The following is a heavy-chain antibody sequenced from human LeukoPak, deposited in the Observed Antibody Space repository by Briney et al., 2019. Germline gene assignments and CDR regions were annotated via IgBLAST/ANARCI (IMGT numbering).Heavy chain of an antibody. V-gene: IGHV3-30*02. D-gene: IGHD3-3*02. Sequence: PGGSLRLSCAASGFTFSSYGMHWVRQAPGKGLEWVAFIRYGGRDKYYADSVKGRFTISRDNSNNTLYLQMNSLRAEDTAVYYCTKDDPFQRCHGYWGQGTLVTVSA. CDR1: GFTFSSYG. J-gene: IGHJ4*02. CDR3: TKDDPFQRCHGY. CDR2: IRYGGRDK.